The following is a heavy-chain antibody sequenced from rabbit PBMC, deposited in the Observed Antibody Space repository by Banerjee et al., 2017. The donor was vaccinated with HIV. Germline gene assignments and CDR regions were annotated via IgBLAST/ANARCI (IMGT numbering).Heavy chain of an antibody. J-gene: IGHJ4*01. V-gene: IGHV1S45*01. Sequence: QQQLVESGGDLVKPEGSLTLTCKASGFSFSSSYWISWVRQAPGKGLEWIACIAAGSSGNTYYASWAKGRFTISKTSSTTVTLQMTSLTAADTATYFCARDLAGVIGWNFGLWGQGTLVTVS. CDR1: GFSFSSSYW. CDR2: IAAGSSGNT. D-gene: IGHD4-1*01. CDR3: ARDLAGVIGWNFGL.